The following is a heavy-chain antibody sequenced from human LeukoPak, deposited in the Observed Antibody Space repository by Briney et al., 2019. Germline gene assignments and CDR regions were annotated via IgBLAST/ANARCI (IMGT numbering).Heavy chain of an antibody. Sequence: SETLSLTCTVSGGSISSYYWSWIRQPPGKGLERIGEINHSGSTNYNPSLKSRVTISVDTSKNQFSLKLSSVTAADTAVYYCARGRYGDYAGDDWYFDLWGRGTLVTVSS. D-gene: IGHD4-17*01. J-gene: IGHJ2*01. V-gene: IGHV4-34*01. CDR1: GGSISSYY. CDR2: INHSGST. CDR3: ARGRYGDYAGDDWYFDL.